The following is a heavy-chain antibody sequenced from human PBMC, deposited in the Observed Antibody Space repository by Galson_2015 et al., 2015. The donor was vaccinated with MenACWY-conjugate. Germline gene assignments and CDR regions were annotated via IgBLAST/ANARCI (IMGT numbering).Heavy chain of an antibody. D-gene: IGHD5-12*01. V-gene: IGHV3-66*03. CDR3: ARDRVTGYNGYEPACFDD. J-gene: IGHJ4*02. Sequence: SLRLSCAASGFIINNNYMSWVRQAPGKGLERVSLIYANGGTYYADSVTGRFTISRDVSKNTLFLQMNSLRPEDTAVYYCARDRVTGYNGYEPACFDDWGQGTLVTVSP. CDR1: GFIINNNY. CDR2: IYANGGT.